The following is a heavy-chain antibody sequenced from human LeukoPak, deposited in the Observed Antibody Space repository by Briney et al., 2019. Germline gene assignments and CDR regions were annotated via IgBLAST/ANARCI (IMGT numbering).Heavy chain of an antibody. V-gene: IGHV3-7*01. Sequence: GGSLRLSCATSGFTFSSYWMSWVRQAPGKGLEWVANIKEDGSEKYYVDSVKGRFTIFRDNAKKSLYLQMNSPRAEDAALYYCARGGDGSGFDYWGQGSLITVSS. CDR2: IKEDGSEK. CDR1: GFTFSSYW. D-gene: IGHD3-22*01. J-gene: IGHJ4*02. CDR3: ARGGDGSGFDY.